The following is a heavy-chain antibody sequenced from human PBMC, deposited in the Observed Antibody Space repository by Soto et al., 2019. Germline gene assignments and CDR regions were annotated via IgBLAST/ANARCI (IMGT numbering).Heavy chain of an antibody. J-gene: IGHJ5*02. CDR2: ISGSGFKK. CDR1: GFIFENFG. D-gene: IGHD1-26*01. CDR3: AKDQGVELVPLATVDWFDP. V-gene: IGHV3-23*01. Sequence: LRLSCAASGFIFENFGMSWVRQAPGKGLEWISSISGSGFKKYYADSVKGRFTISRDNSKSTVYLELNNLSAEDTAVYHCAKDQGVELVPLATVDWFDPWGQGSVVTVSS.